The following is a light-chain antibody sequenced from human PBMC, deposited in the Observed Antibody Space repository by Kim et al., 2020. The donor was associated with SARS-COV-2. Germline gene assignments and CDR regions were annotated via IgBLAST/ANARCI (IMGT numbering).Light chain of an antibody. V-gene: IGLV2-14*01. CDR2: DVT. J-gene: IGLJ3*02. Sequence: QSALTQPASVSGSPGQSITISCTGTSSDIGGYNYVSWYRQHPGNSPKLMIYDVTTRPSGVSDRFTGSKTGNTASLTISGLQAEDEADYYCSSYTSSDTWVFGGGTKLTVL. CDR3: SSYTSSDTWV. CDR1: SSDIGGYNY.